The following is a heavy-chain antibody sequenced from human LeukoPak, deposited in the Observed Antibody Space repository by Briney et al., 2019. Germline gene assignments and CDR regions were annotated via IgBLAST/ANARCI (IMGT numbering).Heavy chain of an antibody. CDR3: ARDQGYCSGGSCYSGDVDY. CDR2: INSDGSST. CDR1: GFTFSSYW. J-gene: IGHJ4*02. Sequence: GGSLRLSCAASGFTFSSYWMHWVRQAPGKGLVWVSRINSDGSSTSYADSVKGRFTISRDNAKNPLYLQMNSLRAEDTAVYYCARDQGYCSGGSCYSGDVDYWGQGTLVTVSS. D-gene: IGHD2-15*01. V-gene: IGHV3-74*01.